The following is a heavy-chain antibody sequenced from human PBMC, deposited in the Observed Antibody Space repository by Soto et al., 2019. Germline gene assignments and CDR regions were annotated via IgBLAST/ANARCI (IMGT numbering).Heavy chain of an antibody. Sequence: SVKVSCKASGFAFTSSAVHWVRQARGQRLEWIGWIVVGSGNTNYAQKFQERVTITRDMSTSTAYMELSSLRSEDTAVYYCAADVVVVAATHCNYWGQGSLVTVSS. J-gene: IGHJ4*02. V-gene: IGHV1-58*01. CDR1: GFAFTSSA. CDR3: AADVVVVAATHCNY. CDR2: IVVGSGNT. D-gene: IGHD2-15*01.